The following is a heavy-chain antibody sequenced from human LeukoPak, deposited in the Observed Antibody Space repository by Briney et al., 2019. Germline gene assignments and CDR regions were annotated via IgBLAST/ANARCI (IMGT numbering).Heavy chain of an antibody. CDR1: GGSISSGGYF. J-gene: IGHJ6*03. D-gene: IGHD3-22*01. CDR3: ASPTYYYDSSGYYGYYYYMDV. V-gene: IGHV4-30-2*01. Sequence: SQTLSLTCTVSGGSISSGGYFWSWIRQPPGKGLEWIGYIYHSGSTYYNPSLKSRVTISVDRSKNQFSLKLSSVTAADTAVYYCASPTYYYDSSGYYGYYYYMDVWGKGTTVTVSS. CDR2: IYHSGST.